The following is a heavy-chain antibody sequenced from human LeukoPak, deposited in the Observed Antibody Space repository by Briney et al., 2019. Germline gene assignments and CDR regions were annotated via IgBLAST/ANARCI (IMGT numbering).Heavy chain of an antibody. CDR2: TYYSGST. D-gene: IGHD5-12*01. Sequence: PSETLSLTCTVSGDSIISYYWSWIRQPPGKGLEWIGSTYYSGSTYYNPSLKSRVTISVDTSKNQFSLKLSSVTAADTAVYYCARRQYSGYVGYWGQGTLVTVSS. CDR1: GDSIISYY. V-gene: IGHV4-59*05. CDR3: ARRQYSGYVGY. J-gene: IGHJ4*02.